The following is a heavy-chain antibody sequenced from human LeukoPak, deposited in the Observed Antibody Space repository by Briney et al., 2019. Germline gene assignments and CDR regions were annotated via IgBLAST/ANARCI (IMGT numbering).Heavy chain of an antibody. D-gene: IGHD6-13*01. CDR1: GFTVSSNY. CDR2: IYSSGST. Sequence: GGSLRLSCAASGFTVSSNYMNWVRQAPRKGLEWVSVIYSSGSTYYAESVKGRFTISRDNSKNTLYLQMNSLRVEDTGVYYCARDGSGTPSFGYWGQGTLVTVSS. CDR3: ARDGSGTPSFGY. V-gene: IGHV3-66*03. J-gene: IGHJ4*02.